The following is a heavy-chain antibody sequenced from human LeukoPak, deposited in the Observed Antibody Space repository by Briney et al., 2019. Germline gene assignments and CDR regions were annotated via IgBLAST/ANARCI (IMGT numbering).Heavy chain of an antibody. CDR3: AKDGCSSTSCSLID. D-gene: IGHD2-2*01. CDR1: GFTFSSYG. Sequence: AGGSLRLSCAASGFTFSSYGMHWVRQAPGKGLEWVAFIRYDGSNKYYADSVKGRFTISRDNSKNTLYLQMNSPRAEDTAVYYCAKDGCSSTSCSLIDWGQGTLVTVSS. J-gene: IGHJ4*02. V-gene: IGHV3-30*02. CDR2: IRYDGSNK.